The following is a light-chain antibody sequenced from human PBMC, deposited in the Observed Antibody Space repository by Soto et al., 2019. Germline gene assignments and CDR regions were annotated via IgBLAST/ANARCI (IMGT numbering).Light chain of an antibody. CDR2: GAS. Sequence: EIVMKQSPATLSVSPGERATLSCRASQNISNNLARYQQKPGRSPRLLIYGASTRATGIPARFSGSGSGTEFTLTISSLQSEDFAVYYCQQYDYWPPYTFGQGTKLELK. CDR1: QNISNN. V-gene: IGKV3-15*01. J-gene: IGKJ2*01. CDR3: QQYDYWPPYT.